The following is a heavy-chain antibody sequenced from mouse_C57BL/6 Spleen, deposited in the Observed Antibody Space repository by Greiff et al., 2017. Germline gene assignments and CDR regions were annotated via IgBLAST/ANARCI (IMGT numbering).Heavy chain of an antibody. D-gene: IGHD4-1*01. V-gene: IGHV5-6*01. CDR1: GFTFSSYG. CDR3: ARGGTNWDYFDD. CDR2: ISSGGSYT. Sequence: EVHLVESGGDLVKPGGSLKLSCAASGFTFSSYGMSWVRQTPDKRLEWVATISSGGSYTYYPDSVKGRFTISRDNAKNTLYLQMSSLKSEDTAMYYCARGGTNWDYFDDWGQGTTLTVSS. J-gene: IGHJ2*01.